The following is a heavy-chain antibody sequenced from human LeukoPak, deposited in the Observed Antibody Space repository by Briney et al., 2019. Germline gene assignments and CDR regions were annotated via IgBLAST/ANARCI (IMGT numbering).Heavy chain of an antibody. CDR3: ARDLRYSSGWCNVDY. Sequence: ASVKVSCKASGYTFTSYGISWVRQAPGQGLEWMGWISAYNGNTNYAQKLQGRVTMTTDTSTSTAYMELRSLRSDDTAVYYCARDLRYSSGWCNVDYWGQGTLVTVSS. CDR2: ISAYNGNT. CDR1: GYTFTSYG. D-gene: IGHD6-19*01. J-gene: IGHJ4*02. V-gene: IGHV1-18*01.